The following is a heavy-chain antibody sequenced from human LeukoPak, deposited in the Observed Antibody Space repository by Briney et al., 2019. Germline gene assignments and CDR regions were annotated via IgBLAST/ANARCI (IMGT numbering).Heavy chain of an antibody. V-gene: IGHV4-34*01. Sequence: SETLSLTCAVYGGSFSGYYWSWIRQPPGKGLEWIGEINHSGSTNYNPSLKSRVTISVDTSKNQFSLKLSSVTAADTAVYYCAREVGATPFTFDYWGQGTLVTVSS. CDR3: AREVGATPFTFDY. D-gene: IGHD1-26*01. CDR1: GGSFSGYY. CDR2: INHSGST. J-gene: IGHJ4*02.